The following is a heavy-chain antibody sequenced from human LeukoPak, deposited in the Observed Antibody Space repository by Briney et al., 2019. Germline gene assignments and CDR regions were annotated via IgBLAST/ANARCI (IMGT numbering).Heavy chain of an antibody. V-gene: IGHV4-59*08. J-gene: IGHJ6*02. CDR1: GGTISSYY. CDR3: ARRVISGSYYNYAMDV. Sequence: PSEKLSLTCSVSGGTISSYYWSWHRQPPGKGLKWSGYNDCSGSAYDTPSLKSRFTISVDTSKNQYSLKPSSGTAACAAVYCWARRVISGSYYNYAMDVWGQGTTVTASS. D-gene: IGHD3-10*01. CDR2: NDCSGSA.